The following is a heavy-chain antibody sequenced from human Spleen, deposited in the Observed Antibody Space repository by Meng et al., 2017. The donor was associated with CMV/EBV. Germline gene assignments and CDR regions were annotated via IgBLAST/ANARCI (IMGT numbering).Heavy chain of an antibody. CDR2: IYYGGAT. V-gene: IGHV4-30-4*01. J-gene: IGHJ4*02. CDR1: GDSVSSDDYY. Sequence: LRLSCTVSGDSVSSDDYYWSWIRQPPGKGLEWIGYIYYGGATYYSPSLKSRVSISVDMSKNQFSLNLTSVTAADTAVYYCATADGYNPPFFDCWGQGTLVTVSS. CDR3: ATADGYNPPFFDC. D-gene: IGHD5-24*01.